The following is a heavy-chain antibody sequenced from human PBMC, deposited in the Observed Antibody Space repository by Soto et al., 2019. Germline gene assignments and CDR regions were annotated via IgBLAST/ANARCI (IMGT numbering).Heavy chain of an antibody. CDR3: ARSDVDTAMVIDY. CDR1: VFTCSSYG. D-gene: IGHD5-18*01. CDR2: IWYDGSNK. J-gene: IGHJ4*02. V-gene: IGHV3-33*01. Sequence: WGSLRLSCSASVFTCSSYGMHWFRQTPGKGLEWVAVIWYDGSNKYYADSVKGRFTISRDNSKNTLYLQMNSLRAEDTAVYYCARSDVDTAMVIDYWGQGTLVTVSS.